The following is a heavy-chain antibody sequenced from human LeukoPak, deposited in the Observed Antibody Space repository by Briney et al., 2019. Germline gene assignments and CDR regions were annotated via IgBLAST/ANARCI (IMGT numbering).Heavy chain of an antibody. D-gene: IGHD5-18*01. Sequence: PGGSLRLSCAASGCTFSSYAMSWVRQAPGKGLEWVSAISGSGGSTYYADSLKGRFTISRDNSKNTLYLQMNSLRAEGTAVYYCAKGSWIQLWSPFDYWGQGTLVTVSS. CDR3: AKGSWIQLWSPFDY. CDR2: ISGSGGST. V-gene: IGHV3-23*01. J-gene: IGHJ4*02. CDR1: GCTFSSYA.